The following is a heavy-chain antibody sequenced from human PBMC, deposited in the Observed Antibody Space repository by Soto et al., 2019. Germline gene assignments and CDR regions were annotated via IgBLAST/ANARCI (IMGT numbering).Heavy chain of an antibody. D-gene: IGHD5-12*01. V-gene: IGHV4-34*02. J-gene: IGHJ6*01. CDR1: GGSFIEYY. CDR3: ARARGRAESAPSGMDV. CDR2: VNQSGTS. Sequence: QVQLQKWGTGLLKPSETLSVTCALYGGSFIEYYWNWVRQIPGKGLGWIGEVNQSGTSNYNPSPKNLVTMSLYASKKPCSLRLTSATAAVTGIYFCARARGRAESAPSGMDVWGQRTTVIFSS.